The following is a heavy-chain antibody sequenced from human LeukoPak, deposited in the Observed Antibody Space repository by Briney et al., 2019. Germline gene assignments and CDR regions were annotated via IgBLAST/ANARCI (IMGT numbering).Heavy chain of an antibody. J-gene: IGHJ3*02. CDR1: GYTFTSYD. CDR3: ASRDSSGYYYDAFDI. Sequence: ASVKVSCKASGYTFTSYDINWVRQATGQGLEWMVWMNPNSGNTGYAQKFQGRVTMTRNTSISTAYMELSSLRSEDTAVYYCASRDSSGYYYDAFDIWGRGTMVTVSS. D-gene: IGHD3-22*01. V-gene: IGHV1-8*01. CDR2: MNPNSGNT.